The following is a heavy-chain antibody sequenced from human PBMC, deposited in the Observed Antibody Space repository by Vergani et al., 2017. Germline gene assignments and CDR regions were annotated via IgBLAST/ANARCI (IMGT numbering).Heavy chain of an antibody. Sequence: QAQLQESGPGLVKPSETLSLTCAVSGYSISSGYYWGWIRQPPGKGLEWIGSIYHSGSTYYNPSLKSRVTISVDTSKNQFSLKLSSVTAADTAVYYCARVEIAVAGTFDYWGQGTLVTVSS. D-gene: IGHD6-19*01. CDR3: ARVEIAVAGTFDY. V-gene: IGHV4-38-2*01. CDR2: IYHSGST. J-gene: IGHJ4*02. CDR1: GYSISSGYY.